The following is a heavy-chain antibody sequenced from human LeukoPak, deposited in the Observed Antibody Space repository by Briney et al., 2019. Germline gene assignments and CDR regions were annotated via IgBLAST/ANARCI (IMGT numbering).Heavy chain of an antibody. CDR2: ISYDGSNK. V-gene: IGHV3-30*04. J-gene: IGHJ4*02. D-gene: IGHD6-19*01. Sequence: GGSLRLSCAASGFTFSSYAMHWVRQAPGKGLEWVAVISYDGSNKYYADSVKGRFTISRDNSKNTLYLQMNSLRAEDTAVYYCARGVPWLAGRLDYWGQGTLVTVSS. CDR1: GFTFSSYA. CDR3: ARGVPWLAGRLDY.